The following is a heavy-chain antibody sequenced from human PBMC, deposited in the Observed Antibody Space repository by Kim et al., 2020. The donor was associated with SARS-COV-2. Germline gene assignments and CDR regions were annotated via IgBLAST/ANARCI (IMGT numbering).Heavy chain of an antibody. CDR3: AREVGTTSAFDS. J-gene: IGHJ4*02. Sequence: GGSLRLSCAASGFTFSSYGMHWVRQAPGKGLEWVAFIWYDGSHKYYVDSAKGRLTISRDNSKSTLYLQVNSLRIEDTAVYYCAREVGTTSAFDSWGQGTLVTVSS. D-gene: IGHD1-26*01. V-gene: IGHV3-33*01. CDR2: IWYDGSHK. CDR1: GFTFSSYG.